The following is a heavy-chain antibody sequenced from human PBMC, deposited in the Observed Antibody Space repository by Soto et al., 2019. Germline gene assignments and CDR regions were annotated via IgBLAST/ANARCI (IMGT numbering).Heavy chain of an antibody. CDR1: GFSLSTSGVG. Sequence: QITLKESGPTLVKPTQTLTLTCTFSGFSLSTSGVGVGWIRQPPGKALEWLALIYWDDDKRYSPSLKSRLTITKDTSKNQVVLTMTTMDPVDTATYYCAHRTGPFRSDPFDIWGQGTMVTVSS. CDR2: IYWDDDK. J-gene: IGHJ3*02. V-gene: IGHV2-5*02. CDR3: AHRTGPFRSDPFDI.